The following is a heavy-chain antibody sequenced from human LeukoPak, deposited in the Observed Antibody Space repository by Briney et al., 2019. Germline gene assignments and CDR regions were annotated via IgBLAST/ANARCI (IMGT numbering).Heavy chain of an antibody. CDR1: GGSISSSGYY. J-gene: IGHJ5*02. Sequence: SETLSVTCTVSGGSISSSGYYWGWIRQPPGKGLECIVSIYYSGSTYYDPSLKSRVTISVDTSKNQLSLKLSTLSAADTAVYYCARHEYSGSYYGLSWFDPWGQGTLVTVSS. CDR3: ARHEYSGSYYGLSWFDP. CDR2: IYYSGST. V-gene: IGHV4-39*01. D-gene: IGHD1-26*01.